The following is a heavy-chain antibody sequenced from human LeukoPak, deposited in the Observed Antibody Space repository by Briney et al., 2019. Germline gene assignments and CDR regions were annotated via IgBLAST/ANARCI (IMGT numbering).Heavy chain of an antibody. J-gene: IGHJ4*02. V-gene: IGHV1-18*01. Sequence: ASVKVSCKASGGTFSSYAISWVRRAPGQGLEWMGWISAYNGNTNYAQKLQGRVTMTTDTSTSTAYMELRSLRSDDTAVYYCASLVGATVFDYWGQGTLVTVSS. D-gene: IGHD1-26*01. CDR2: ISAYNGNT. CDR3: ASLVGATVFDY. CDR1: GGTFSSYA.